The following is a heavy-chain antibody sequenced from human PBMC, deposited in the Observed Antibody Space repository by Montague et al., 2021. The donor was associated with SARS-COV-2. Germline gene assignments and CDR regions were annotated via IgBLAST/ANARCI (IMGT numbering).Heavy chain of an antibody. Sequence: PALVKPTQTLTLTCSFSGFSLSTGGVGVDLIRQSPGKGLEWLGVIFWDGEKRYNPTLKTRLTISKGTSQNQVVITLTDMGPADTATYFCAHQYYDYVWGSYRPGYFDYWGQGTLVTVSS. CDR1: GFSLSTGGVG. D-gene: IGHD3-16*02. J-gene: IGHJ4*02. V-gene: IGHV2-5*02. CDR3: AHQYYDYVWGSYRPGYFDY. CDR2: IFWDGEK.